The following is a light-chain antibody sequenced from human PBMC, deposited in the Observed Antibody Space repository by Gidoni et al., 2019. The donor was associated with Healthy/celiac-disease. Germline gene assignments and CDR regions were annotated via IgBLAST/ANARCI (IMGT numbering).Light chain of an antibody. CDR2: WAS. Sequence: DIVMTQSPDYLAVSLGERATINCKSSQSVLYSSNNKNYLAWYHQKPGQPPKLLIYWASTRESWVPYRFSGSGSGTDFTLTISSLQAEDVAVYYCQQYYSTSMYTFGQXTKLEIK. CDR1: QSVLYSSNNKNY. V-gene: IGKV4-1*01. J-gene: IGKJ2*01. CDR3: QQYYSTSMYT.